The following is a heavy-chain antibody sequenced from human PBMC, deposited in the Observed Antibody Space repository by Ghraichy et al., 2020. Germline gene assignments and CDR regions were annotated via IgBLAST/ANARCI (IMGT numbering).Heavy chain of an antibody. D-gene: IGHD3-22*01. CDR1: GGTFSSYA. CDR3: ARDTEYYDSSGYYGDNWFDP. V-gene: IGHV1-69*13. Sequence: SVKVSCKASGGTFSSYAISWVRQAPGQGLEWMGGIIPIFGTANYAQKFQGRVTITADESTSTAYMELSSLRSEDTAVYYCARDTEYYDSSGYYGDNWFDPWGQGTLVTVSS. CDR2: IIPIFGTA. J-gene: IGHJ5*02.